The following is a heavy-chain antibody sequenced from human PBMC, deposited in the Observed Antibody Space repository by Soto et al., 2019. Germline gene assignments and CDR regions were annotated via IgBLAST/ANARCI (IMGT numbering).Heavy chain of an antibody. D-gene: IGHD2-15*01. CDR2: IIPIFGTA. CDR1: GGTFSSYA. V-gene: IGHV1-69*06. J-gene: IGHJ4*02. CDR3: AREVVVVVAATFEVREIDY. Sequence: GASVKVSCKASGGTFSSYAISWVRQAPGQGLEWMGGIIPIFGTANYAQKFQGRVTITADKSTSTAYMELSSLRSEDTAVYYCAREVVVVVAATFEVREIDYWGQGTLVTVSS.